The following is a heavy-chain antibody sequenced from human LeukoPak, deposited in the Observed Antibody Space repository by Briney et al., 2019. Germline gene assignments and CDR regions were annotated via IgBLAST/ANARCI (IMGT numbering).Heavy chain of an antibody. D-gene: IGHD1-26*01. J-gene: IGHJ4*02. Sequence: GESLQISCKGSGYRFTDYWIGWVRQMPGKGLDWMGIIYPRDSDTRYSPSFQGQVTISADKSISTVYLQWSSLKASDAAMYYCAIRYSGSYNDYWGQGTLVTASS. V-gene: IGHV5-51*01. CDR2: IYPRDSDT. CDR1: GYRFTDYW. CDR3: AIRYSGSYNDY.